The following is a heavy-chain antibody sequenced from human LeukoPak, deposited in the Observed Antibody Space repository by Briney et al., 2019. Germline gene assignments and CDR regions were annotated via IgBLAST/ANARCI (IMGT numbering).Heavy chain of an antibody. CDR2: ISTYNGDT. J-gene: IGHJ4*02. Sequence: ASVKVSCKASGYTFTTYGISWVRQAPGQGLEWMGWISTYNGDTNYAQKFQGRVTITADKFTSTAYMELSSLRSEDTAVYYCLWFGELWEDWGQGTLVTVSS. CDR3: LWFGELWED. D-gene: IGHD3-10*01. CDR1: GYTFTTYG. V-gene: IGHV1-18*01.